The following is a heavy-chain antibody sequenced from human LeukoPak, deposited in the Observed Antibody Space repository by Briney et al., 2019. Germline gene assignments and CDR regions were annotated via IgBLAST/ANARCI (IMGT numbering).Heavy chain of an antibody. V-gene: IGHV4-34*01. CDR1: GGSFSGYY. CDR3: ARGRVVPAATGGPTGDY. Sequence: PSETLSLTCAVYGGSFSGYYWSWIRQPPGKGLEWIGEINHSGSTNYNPSLKSRVTISVDTSENQFSLKLSSVTAADTAVYYCARGRVVPAATGGPTGDYWGRGTLVTVSS. J-gene: IGHJ4*02. D-gene: IGHD2-2*01. CDR2: INHSGST.